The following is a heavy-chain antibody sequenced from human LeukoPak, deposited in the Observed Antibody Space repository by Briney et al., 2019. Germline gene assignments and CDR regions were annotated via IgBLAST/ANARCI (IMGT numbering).Heavy chain of an antibody. CDR3: ARGTYYYGSGRGRSVDY. D-gene: IGHD3-10*01. V-gene: IGHV1-8*01. J-gene: IGHJ4*02. CDR2: MNPNSGNT. CDR1: GYTFTSYD. Sequence: GASVKVSCKAPGYTFTSYDINWVRQATGQGLEWMGWMNPNSGNTGYAQKFQGRVTMTRNTPISTAYMELSSLRSEDTAVYYCARGTYYYGSGRGRSVDYWGQGTLVTVSS.